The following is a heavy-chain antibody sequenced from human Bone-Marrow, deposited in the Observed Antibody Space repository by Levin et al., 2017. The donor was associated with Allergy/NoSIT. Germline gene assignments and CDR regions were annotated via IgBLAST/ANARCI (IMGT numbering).Heavy chain of an antibody. V-gene: IGHV4-34*01. CDR1: GGSFSGYY. J-gene: IGHJ6*03. CDR2: INHSGST. CDR3: ARSGSGSYYPLYYYYYYMDV. D-gene: IGHD3-10*01. Sequence: SETLSLTCAVYGGSFSGYYWSWIRQPPGKGLEWIGEINHSGSTNYNPSLKSRVTISVDTSKNQFSLKLSSVTAADTAVYYCARSGSGSYYPLYYYYYYMDVWGKGTTVTVSS.